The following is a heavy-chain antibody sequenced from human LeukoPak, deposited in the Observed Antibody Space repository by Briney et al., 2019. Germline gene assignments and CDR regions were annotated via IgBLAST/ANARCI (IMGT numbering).Heavy chain of an antibody. Sequence: RPGESLRLSCAASGFTVSVNYMSWVRQAPGKGLEWVSVLYSSGGTNYADSAKGRFTISRDNSENTLDLQMNSLRAEDTAVYYCARGPYSSSWEYFDYWGQGTLVTVSS. V-gene: IGHV3-66*01. J-gene: IGHJ4*02. CDR3: ARGPYSSSWEYFDY. D-gene: IGHD6-13*01. CDR1: GFTVSVNY. CDR2: LYSSGGT.